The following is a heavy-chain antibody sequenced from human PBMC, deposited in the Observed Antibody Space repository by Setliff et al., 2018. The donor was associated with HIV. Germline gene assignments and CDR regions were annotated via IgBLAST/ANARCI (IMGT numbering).Heavy chain of an antibody. CDR2: IYTSGNT. D-gene: IGHD2-2*01. Sequence: ETLSLTCTVSGGSISSYYWSWIRQPAGKGLEWIGRIYTSGNTNYNPSLKSLKSRVTMSVDTSKNQFSLKLSSVTAADTAVYYCATDRILGYCSSTSCSNAFDIWGQGTMVTVSS. CDR1: GGSISSYY. V-gene: IGHV4-4*07. J-gene: IGHJ3*02. CDR3: ATDRILGYCSSTSCSNAFDI.